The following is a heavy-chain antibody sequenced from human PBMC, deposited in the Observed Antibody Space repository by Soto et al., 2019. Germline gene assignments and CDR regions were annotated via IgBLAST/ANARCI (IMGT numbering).Heavy chain of an antibody. J-gene: IGHJ4*02. CDR3: ARSYSGGDAYFDY. D-gene: IGHD2-21*02. V-gene: IGHV4-30-2*01. Sequence: SDTLSLTCAVSGGSISSGGYAWAWIRQPPGKGLEWVGYIYQSGSTYYNPSLKSRVTIAADRSKNQFSLNLASVTAADTAVYYCARSYSGGDAYFDYWGQGTVVTVSS. CDR1: GGSISSGGYA. CDR2: IYQSGST.